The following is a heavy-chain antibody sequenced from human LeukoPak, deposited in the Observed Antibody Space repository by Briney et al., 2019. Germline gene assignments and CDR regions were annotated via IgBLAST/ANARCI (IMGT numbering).Heavy chain of an antibody. CDR2: LSGSGDNT. CDR3: AELGITMIGGV. V-gene: IGHV3-23*01. D-gene: IGHD3-10*02. Sequence: PGGTLRLSCAASGFSFSSYVINWVRQAPGKGLEWVSTLSGSGDNTYYADSVKGRFTISRDNAKNSLYLQMNGLRAEDTAVYYCAELGITMIGGVWGKGTTVTISS. CDR1: GFSFSSYV. J-gene: IGHJ6*04.